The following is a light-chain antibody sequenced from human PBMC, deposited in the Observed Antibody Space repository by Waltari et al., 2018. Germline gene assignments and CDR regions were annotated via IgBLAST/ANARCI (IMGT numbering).Light chain of an antibody. CDR2: DDR. J-gene: IGLJ2*01. Sequence: SYVLTQPPSVSVAPGQTARITCGGNNIGSKSVHWYQQKPGQAPVLVVYDDRDRPPGIPERFSGSNSGNTATLTISRVEAGDEADYYCQGWDSSTDHVVFGGGTKLTVL. V-gene: IGLV3-21*02. CDR1: NIGSKS. CDR3: QGWDSSTDHVV.